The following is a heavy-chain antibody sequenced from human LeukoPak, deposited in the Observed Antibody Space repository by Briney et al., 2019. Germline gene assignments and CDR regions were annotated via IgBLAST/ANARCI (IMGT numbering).Heavy chain of an antibody. D-gene: IGHD3-9*01. CDR3: AREGSGYYYQLDY. Sequence: QPGGSLRLSCAASGFTFSSYAMSWVRQAPGKGLEWVSAISGSGGSTYYADSVKGRFIISRDNAKNSLYLQMNSLRAEDTAVYYCAREGSGYYYQLDYWGQGTLVTVSS. V-gene: IGHV3-23*01. J-gene: IGHJ4*02. CDR2: ISGSGGST. CDR1: GFTFSSYA.